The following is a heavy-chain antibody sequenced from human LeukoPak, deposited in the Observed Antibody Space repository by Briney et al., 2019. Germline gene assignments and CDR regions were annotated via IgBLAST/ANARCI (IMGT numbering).Heavy chain of an antibody. D-gene: IGHD4-11*01. CDR3: ARGYPGGLHMSYFDY. CDR1: GGSFSGYY. V-gene: IGHV4-34*01. CDR2: INHSGST. J-gene: IGHJ4*02. Sequence: SETLSLTCAVYGGSFSGYYWSWIRQPPGKGLEWIGEINHSGSTNYNPSLKSRVTISVDTSKNQFSLKLSSVTAADTAVYYCARGYPGGLHMSYFDYWGQGTLVTVSS.